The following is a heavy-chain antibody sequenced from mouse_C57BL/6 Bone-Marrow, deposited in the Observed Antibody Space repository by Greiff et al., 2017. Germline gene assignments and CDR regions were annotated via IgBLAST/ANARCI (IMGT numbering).Heavy chain of an antibody. CDR1: GYTFTSYW. CDR3: TRDRITTVVALFAY. V-gene: IGHV1-5*01. D-gene: IGHD1-1*01. Sequence: VQLQQSGTVLARPGASVKMSCKTSGYTFTSYWMHWVKQRPGQGLEWIGAIYPGNSDTSYNQKFKGKAKLTAVTSASTAYMELSSLTNEDSAVYYCTRDRITTVVALFAYWGQGTLVTVSA. J-gene: IGHJ3*01. CDR2: IYPGNSDT.